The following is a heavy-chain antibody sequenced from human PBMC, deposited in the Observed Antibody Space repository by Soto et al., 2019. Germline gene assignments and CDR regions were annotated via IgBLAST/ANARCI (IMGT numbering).Heavy chain of an antibody. Sequence: SETLSLTCAVYGGSFSGYYWSWIRQPPGKGLEWIGEINHSGSTNYNPSLKSRVTISVDTSKNQFSLKLSSVTAADTAVYYCARGGTLALRGIAAAGTEYYFDYWGQGTLVTVS. CDR1: GGSFSGYY. D-gene: IGHD6-13*01. J-gene: IGHJ4*02. CDR2: INHSGST. V-gene: IGHV4-34*01. CDR3: ARGGTLALRGIAAAGTEYYFDY.